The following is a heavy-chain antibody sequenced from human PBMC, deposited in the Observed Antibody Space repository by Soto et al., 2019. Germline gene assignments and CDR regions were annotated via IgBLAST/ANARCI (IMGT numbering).Heavy chain of an antibody. CDR3: AHRGTGVGAWYFDL. CDR1: GFSLSTSGVG. CDR2: IYWDDDK. J-gene: IGHJ2*01. V-gene: IGHV2-5*02. Sequence: QITLKESGPTLVKPTQTLTLTCTFSGFSLSTSGVGGGWIRQPPGKALEWLALIYWDDDKRYNPSLKSRLTSTKDTSKNPVVLTMTNMDPVDTGTDYCAHRGTGVGAWYFDLWGRGTLVTVSS. D-gene: IGHD3-10*01.